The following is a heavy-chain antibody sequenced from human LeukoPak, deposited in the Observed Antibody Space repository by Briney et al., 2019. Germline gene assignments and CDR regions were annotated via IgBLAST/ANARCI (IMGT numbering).Heavy chain of an antibody. V-gene: IGHV1-2*02. D-gene: IGHD6-13*01. CDR1: GYSFTDYS. CDR2: VNPNRVGT. CDR3: ARIAIPGRHYFVP. J-gene: IGHJ5*01. Sequence: ASVKVSCKASGYSFTDYSMHWVRQAPGQGLEWMGWVNPNRVGTDSRQDFRGTVTMPRDTSISPAYMELSRLRSDDTAVYYCARIAIPGRHYFVPWGEGDLGTASS.